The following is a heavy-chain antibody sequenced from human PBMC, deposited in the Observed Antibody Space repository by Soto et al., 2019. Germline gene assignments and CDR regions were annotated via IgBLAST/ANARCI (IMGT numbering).Heavy chain of an antibody. Sequence: GGSLRLSCAASGFIFRSYWMSWVRQAPGKGLEWVANINQDESEKYYVDSVKGRFIISRDNAKNSLYLQMNSLRPEDTAVYYCARDGVEAGLYLDNWGQGTLVTVSS. CDR1: GFIFRSYW. CDR2: INQDESEK. V-gene: IGHV3-7*01. D-gene: IGHD6-19*01. J-gene: IGHJ4*02. CDR3: ARDGVEAGLYLDN.